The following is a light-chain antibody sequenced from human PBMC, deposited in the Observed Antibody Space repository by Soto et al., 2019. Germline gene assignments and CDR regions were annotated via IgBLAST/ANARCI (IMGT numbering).Light chain of an antibody. J-gene: IGLJ2*01. CDR1: NSDIGSYDL. CDR2: EVS. CDR3: CSYAGTSALV. Sequence: QSALTQPASVSGSPGQSITISCTGTNSDIGSYDLVSWYQQHPGKAPKLMIYEVSKRPSGLSNRFSGSKSGNTASLTISGLQAEDGADYYCCSYAGTSALVCGGGTKLTVL. V-gene: IGLV2-23*02.